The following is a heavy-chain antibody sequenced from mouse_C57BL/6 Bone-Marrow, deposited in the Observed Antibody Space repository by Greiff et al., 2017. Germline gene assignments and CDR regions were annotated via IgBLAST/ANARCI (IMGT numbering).Heavy chain of an antibody. Sequence: EVQLQESGGGLVQPGGSLTLSCAASGFTFSDYYMYWVRQTPEKRLEWVAYISNGGGSTYYPATVQGRFTISRDNAKNTPYLQISRLESEDTSMYYCASRAWLLEEFYYAMDYWGQGTSVTVSS. CDR2: ISNGGGST. CDR3: ASRAWLLEEFYYAMDY. V-gene: IGHV5-12*01. CDR1: GFTFSDYY. J-gene: IGHJ4*01. D-gene: IGHD2-3*01.